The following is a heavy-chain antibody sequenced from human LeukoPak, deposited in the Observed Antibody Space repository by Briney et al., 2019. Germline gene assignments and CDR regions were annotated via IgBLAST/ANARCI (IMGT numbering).Heavy chain of an antibody. CDR1: GFTFSTYP. CDR3: ARVHDTTGYYHYFDS. V-gene: IGHV3-30*14. J-gene: IGHJ4*02. D-gene: IGHD3-9*01. CDR2: ISHHGSNE. Sequence: TGGSLRLSCEASGFTFSTYPMHWVRQAPDKGLEWVAMISHHGSNEYYAGSVKGRFTISRDNSKNTLYLQMNNPRVEDTAIYYCARVHDTTGYYHYFDSWGQGTLVTVSS.